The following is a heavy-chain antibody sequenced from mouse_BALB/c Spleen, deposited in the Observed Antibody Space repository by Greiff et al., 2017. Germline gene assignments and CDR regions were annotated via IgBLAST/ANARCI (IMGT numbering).Heavy chain of an antibody. Sequence: EVKLMESGGGLVQPGGSRKLSCAASGFTFSDYGMAWVRQAPGKGPEWVAFISNLAYSIYYADTVTGRFTISRENAKNTLYLEMSSLRSEDTAMYYCARVRITTVVAPYAMDYWGQGTSVTVSS. CDR2: ISNLAYSI. J-gene: IGHJ4*01. CDR3: ARVRITTVVAPYAMDY. D-gene: IGHD1-1*01. CDR1: GFTFSDYG. V-gene: IGHV5-15*02.